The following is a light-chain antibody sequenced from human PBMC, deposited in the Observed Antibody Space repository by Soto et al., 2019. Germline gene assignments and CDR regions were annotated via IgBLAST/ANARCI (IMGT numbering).Light chain of an antibody. CDR2: DVS. J-gene: IGLJ1*01. CDR1: SSDVGGYNY. CDR3: SSYTSSSPDV. V-gene: IGLV2-14*01. Sequence: QSVLTQPASVYGSPGQSITISCTGTSSDVGGYNYVSWYQQHPGKVPKLMIYDVSNRPSGVSNRFSGSKSGNTASLAISGLQGEDEADYYCSSYTSSSPDVFGTGTKLTVL.